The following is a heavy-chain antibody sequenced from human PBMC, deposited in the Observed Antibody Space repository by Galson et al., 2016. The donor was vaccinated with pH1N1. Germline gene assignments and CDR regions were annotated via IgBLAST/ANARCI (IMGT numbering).Heavy chain of an antibody. V-gene: IGHV3-73*01. CDR1: GFTFSDST. Sequence: SLRLSCAASGFTFSDSTMHWVRQPSGKGLEWVGRIRSKAVDYATAYAASVKGRFIISRDDSKNTAYLQLNSLKTEDTAVYYCTRGEEGYNYRDASDIWGQGTMVTVSS. CDR2: IRSKAVDYAT. J-gene: IGHJ3*02. D-gene: IGHD5-24*01. CDR3: TRGEEGYNYRDASDI.